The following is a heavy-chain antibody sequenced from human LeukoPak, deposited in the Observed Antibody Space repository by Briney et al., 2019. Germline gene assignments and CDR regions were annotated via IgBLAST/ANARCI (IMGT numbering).Heavy chain of an antibody. CDR3: ASFCPPCDFDY. V-gene: IGHV3-48*04. D-gene: IGHD2/OR15-2a*01. J-gene: IGHJ4*02. CDR1: GFTFSSYS. CDR2: ISSSSSTI. Sequence: GGSLRLSCAASGFTFSSYSMNWVRQAPGKGLEWVSYISSSSSTIYYADSVKGRFTISRDNAKNSLYLQMNSLRAEDTAVYYCASFCPPCDFDYWGQGTLVTVSS.